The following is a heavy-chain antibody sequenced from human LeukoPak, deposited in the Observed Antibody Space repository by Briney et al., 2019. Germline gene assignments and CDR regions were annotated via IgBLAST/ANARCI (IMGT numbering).Heavy chain of an antibody. V-gene: IGHV3-23*01. CDR2: ISSSGGST. J-gene: IGHJ4*02. D-gene: IGHD1-26*01. CDR1: GFTFSSYA. CDR3: AKDRVGTTKATSFDS. Sequence: GGSLRLSCAASGFTFSSYAMSWVRQAPGKGLEWVSAISSSGGSTYYADSVKGRFTISRDNSKNTLYMQMNSLRAEDTAVFYCAKDRVGTTKATSFDSWGQGTLVTVSS.